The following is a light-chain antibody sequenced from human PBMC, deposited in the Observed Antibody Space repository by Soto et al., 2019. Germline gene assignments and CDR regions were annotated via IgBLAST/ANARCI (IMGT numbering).Light chain of an antibody. J-gene: IGKJ1*01. V-gene: IGKV1-39*01. CDR3: HQSYSTWT. Sequence: DIQMTQSPSSLSASVGDRVTITCRASQNISNYLHWYEPKPGKAPKLLIYAASTLQDGVPSRLSGSGSGTDFALTISSLQTEDFATYYCHQSYSTWTFGQGRTVDIK. CDR1: QNISNY. CDR2: AAS.